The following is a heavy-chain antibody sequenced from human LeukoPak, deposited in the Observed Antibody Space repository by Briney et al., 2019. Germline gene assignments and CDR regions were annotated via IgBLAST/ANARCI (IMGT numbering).Heavy chain of an antibody. J-gene: IGHJ6*03. CDR3: ARHGRVVTISHHYYYYYMDV. D-gene: IGHD2-21*02. V-gene: IGHV4-34*01. Sequence: SETLSLTCAVYGGSFSGYYWSWIRQPPGKGLEWIGEINHSGSTNYNPSLKSRVTISVDTSKNQFSLKLSSVTAADTAVYYCARHGRVVTISHHYYYYYMDVWGKGTTVTISS. CDR1: GGSFSGYY. CDR2: INHSGST.